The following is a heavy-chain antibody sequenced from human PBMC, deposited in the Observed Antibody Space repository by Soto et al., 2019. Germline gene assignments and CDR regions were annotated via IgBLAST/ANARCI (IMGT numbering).Heavy chain of an antibody. CDR1: GFSLSTSGVG. D-gene: IGHD3-10*01. J-gene: IGHJ3*02. V-gene: IGHV2-5*02. Sequence: QITLKESGPKLVKPTQTLTLTCTFSGFSLSTSGVGVGWIRQPPGKALEWLALIYWDDDKRYSPSLKSRLTITKDTSKNQVVLTMTNMDPVDTATYYCAHRQTTMVRGVISNAFDIWGQGTMVTVSS. CDR3: AHRQTTMVRGVISNAFDI. CDR2: IYWDDDK.